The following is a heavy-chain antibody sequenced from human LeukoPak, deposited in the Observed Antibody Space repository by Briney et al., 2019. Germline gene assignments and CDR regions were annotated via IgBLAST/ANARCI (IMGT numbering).Heavy chain of an antibody. CDR3: ARDALRFRSLFDY. V-gene: IGHV4-30-2*01. CDR1: GGSISSGGYS. CDR2: IYHSGST. D-gene: IGHD3-3*01. Sequence: SQTLSLTCAVSGGSISSGGYSWSWIRQPPGKGLEWIGFIYHSGSTYYNPSLKSRVTISVDRSKNQFSLKLSSVTAADTAVYYCARDALRFRSLFDYWGQGTLVTVSS. J-gene: IGHJ4*02.